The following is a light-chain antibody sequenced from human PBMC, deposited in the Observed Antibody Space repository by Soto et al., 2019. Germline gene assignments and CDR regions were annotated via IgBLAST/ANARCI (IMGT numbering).Light chain of an antibody. V-gene: IGLV1-40*01. CDR2: GNS. Sequence: QSVLTQPPSVSGAPGQRVSISGTGSSSNVGAGYDVHWYQQLPGTAPKLLIYGNSNRPSGVPDRFCGSKSGTSASLAITGLQAEDEADYYCQSYDSSLSSVVFGGGTKLTVL. CDR3: QSYDSSLSSVV. CDR1: SSNVGAGYD. J-gene: IGLJ2*01.